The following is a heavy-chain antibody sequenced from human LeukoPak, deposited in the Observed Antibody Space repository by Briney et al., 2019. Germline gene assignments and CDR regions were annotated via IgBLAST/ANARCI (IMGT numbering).Heavy chain of an antibody. CDR2: IASSDTTK. V-gene: IGHV3-48*03. CDR3: TLLAVASDFDY. Sequence: GGSLRLSCAVSRFPFSVYEMNWLRQAPGKGLEWVSNIASSDTTKYYADSVKGRFSISRDNAKSSLYLQMNSLRVEDTAVYYCTLLAVASDFDYWGQGALVTVSS. J-gene: IGHJ4*02. CDR1: RFPFSVYE. D-gene: IGHD6-19*01.